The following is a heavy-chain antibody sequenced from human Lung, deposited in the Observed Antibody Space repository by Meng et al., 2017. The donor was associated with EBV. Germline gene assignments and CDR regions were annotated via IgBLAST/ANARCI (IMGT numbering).Heavy chain of an antibody. Sequence: QVQLQEWGAGLLEPSETLSLTCAVKGGSLSGAYWNWIRQPPGKGLEWIGEIIHGGSPSYNPSLKSRVTISIDTSKNQLSLMLSSVTAADTAVYYCARRPTGIDYWGQGTLVTVSS. CDR2: IIHGGSP. CDR3: ARRPTGIDY. CDR1: GGSLSGAY. V-gene: IGHV4-34*12. J-gene: IGHJ4*02. D-gene: IGHD2-8*02.